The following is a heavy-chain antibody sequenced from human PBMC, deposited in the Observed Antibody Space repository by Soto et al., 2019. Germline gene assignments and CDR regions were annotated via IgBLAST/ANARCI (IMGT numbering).Heavy chain of an antibody. CDR3: ANLLGALMTT. J-gene: IGHJ4*02. V-gene: IGHV3-23*01. D-gene: IGHD3-16*01. CDR1: GFTFSSYA. Sequence: GGSLRLSCAAPGFTFSSYAMSWVRQAPGKGLEWVSAISGSGGSTYYADSVKGRFTISRDNSKNTLYLQMNSLRAEGTAVYYCANLLGALMTTWGQGTLVTVSS. CDR2: ISGSGGST.